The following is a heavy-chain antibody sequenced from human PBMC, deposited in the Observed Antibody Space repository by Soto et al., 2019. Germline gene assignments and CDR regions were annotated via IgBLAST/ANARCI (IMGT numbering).Heavy chain of an antibody. CDR3: EKDRVGGTFYTPLAF. D-gene: IGHD1-7*01. V-gene: IGHV3-30*18. CDR2: ITYDGSFQ. Sequence: GTLRLSCPVAGFNLDNCGIYWVRQAPGKGLEWVAVITYDGSFQYYADSVKGRFTISRDNSKNTLSLPLNTLKPEDTAVYHCEKDRVGGTFYTPLAFWGQGTLVTVSS. CDR1: GFNLDNCG. J-gene: IGHJ4*02.